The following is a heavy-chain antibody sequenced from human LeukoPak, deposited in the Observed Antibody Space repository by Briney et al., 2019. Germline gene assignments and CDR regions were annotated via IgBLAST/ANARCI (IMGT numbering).Heavy chain of an antibody. CDR3: ARGYSYGPYDAFDI. Sequence: SETLSLTCTVSGGSISSYYWSWIRQPPGKGLEWIGYIYYSGSTNYNPSLKSRVTISVDTSKSQFSLKLSSVTAADTAVYYCARGYSYGPYDAFDIWGQGTMVTVSS. CDR2: IYYSGST. J-gene: IGHJ3*02. V-gene: IGHV4-59*01. CDR1: GGSISSYY. D-gene: IGHD5-18*01.